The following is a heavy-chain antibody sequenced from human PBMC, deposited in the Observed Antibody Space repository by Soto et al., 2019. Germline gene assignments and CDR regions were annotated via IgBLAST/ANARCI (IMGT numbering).Heavy chain of an antibody. CDR3: AREAEAAAGGDYYYYGMDV. D-gene: IGHD6-13*01. J-gene: IGHJ6*02. V-gene: IGHV1-69*13. Sequence: GASVKVSCKASGGTFSSYAISWVRQAPGQGLEWMGGIIPIFGTANYAQKFQGRVTITADESTSTAYKELSSLRSEDTAVYYCAREAEAAAGGDYYYYGMDVWGQGTTVTVSS. CDR1: GGTFSSYA. CDR2: IIPIFGTA.